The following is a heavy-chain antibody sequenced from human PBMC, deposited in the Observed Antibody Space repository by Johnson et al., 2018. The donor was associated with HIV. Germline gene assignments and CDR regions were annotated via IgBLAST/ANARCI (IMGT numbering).Heavy chain of an antibody. CDR2: INSDGSST. V-gene: IGHV3-74*01. Sequence: VQLVESGGGVVQPGRSLRLSCAASGFTFSSYAMSWVRKAPGKGLVWVSRINSDGSSTSYADSVKGRFTISRDNAKNTLYLQMNSLRAEDTAVYYCARDKVLDAFDIWGQGTMVTVSS. J-gene: IGHJ3*02. CDR3: ARDKVLDAFDI. CDR1: GFTFSSYA.